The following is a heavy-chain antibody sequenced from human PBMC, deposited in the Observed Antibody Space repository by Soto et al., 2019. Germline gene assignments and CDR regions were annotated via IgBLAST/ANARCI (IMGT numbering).Heavy chain of an antibody. CDR2: IYYSGST. V-gene: IGHV4-30-4*01. CDR1: GGSISSGDYY. Sequence: PSETLSLICTVSGGSISSGDYYWSWIRQPPGKGLEWIGYIYYSGSTYYNPSLKSRVTISVDTSKNQFSLKLSSVTAADTAVYYCARDGVGGDKYYFDYWGQGTLVTV. D-gene: IGHD2-21*02. CDR3: ARDGVGGDKYYFDY. J-gene: IGHJ4*02.